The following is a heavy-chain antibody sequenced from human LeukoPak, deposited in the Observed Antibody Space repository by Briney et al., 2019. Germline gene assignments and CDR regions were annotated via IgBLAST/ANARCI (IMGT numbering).Heavy chain of an antibody. Sequence: GGSLRLSCAASGFTFSSYWMSWVRQAPGKGLEWVAFIRYDGSNKYYADSVKGRFTISRDNSKNTLYLQMNSLRAEDTAVYYRAKDKLVGWELHNWFDPWGQGTLVTVSS. V-gene: IGHV3-30*02. CDR1: GFTFSSYW. CDR3: AKDKLVGWELHNWFDP. CDR2: IRYDGSNK. D-gene: IGHD1-26*01. J-gene: IGHJ5*02.